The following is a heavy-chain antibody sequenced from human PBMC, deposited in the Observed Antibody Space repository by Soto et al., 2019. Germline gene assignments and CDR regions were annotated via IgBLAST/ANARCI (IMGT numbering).Heavy chain of an antibody. V-gene: IGHV3-23*01. CDR2: IRGSGGRT. D-gene: IGHD2-21*01. CDR1: GFTFSSYA. Sequence: EVQLLESGGGLVQPGGSLRLSCAASGFTFSSYAMKWVRQAPGKGLEWVSGIRGSGGRTYYAESVKGRFTISRDNSKNTLYLQMNSLRAEDTAVYYCAKVGCGSECYYIVDNWGQGTLVTVSS. J-gene: IGHJ4*02. CDR3: AKVGCGSECYYIVDN.